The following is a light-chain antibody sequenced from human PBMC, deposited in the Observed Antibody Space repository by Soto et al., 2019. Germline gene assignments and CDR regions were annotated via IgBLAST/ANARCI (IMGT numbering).Light chain of an antibody. Sequence: EIVLTQSPATLSLSPGERATLSCRASQSVSNSLAWYQHKPGQAPRLLIYDASNRATGIPARFSGSGSGTDFTITISSLEPEDFAVYFCQQRNNWPPEFTFGPGTKVDIK. J-gene: IGKJ3*01. CDR3: QQRNNWPPEFT. V-gene: IGKV3-11*01. CDR1: QSVSNS. CDR2: DAS.